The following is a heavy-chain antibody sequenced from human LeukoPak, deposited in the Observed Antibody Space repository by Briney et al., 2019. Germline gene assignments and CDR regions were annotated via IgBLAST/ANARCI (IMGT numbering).Heavy chain of an antibody. CDR1: GFTFSSYV. V-gene: IGHV3-30*02. D-gene: IGHD4-17*01. CDR2: IRYDGSNK. Sequence: GGSLRLSCVASGFTFSSYVMHWVRQPPGKGLEWVAFIRYDGSNKYYADSVKGRFTISRDNSRDTLHLQMNSLRAEDTAVYYCAKDNYDYGDYDGGDYWGQGTLVTVSS. J-gene: IGHJ4*02. CDR3: AKDNYDYGDYDGGDY.